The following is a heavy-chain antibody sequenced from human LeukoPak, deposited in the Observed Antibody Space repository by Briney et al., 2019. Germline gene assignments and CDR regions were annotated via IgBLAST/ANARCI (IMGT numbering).Heavy chain of an antibody. CDR2: ISDSGAKT. Sequence: GGSLRLSRTTSGFTFSTYGIAGVRHAPGKGLEWGSNISDSGAKTNYTDTVKGRLTTSRDSPHNTLYLHMERPRDAHTAVFFCGKRGGYDYGSHFDHWGQGALVTVSA. V-gene: IGHV3-23*01. CDR3: GKRGGYDYGSHFDH. D-gene: IGHD5-18*01. CDR1: GFTFSTYG. J-gene: IGHJ4*02.